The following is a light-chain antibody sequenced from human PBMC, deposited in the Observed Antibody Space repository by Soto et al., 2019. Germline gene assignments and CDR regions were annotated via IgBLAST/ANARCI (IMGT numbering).Light chain of an antibody. CDR2: AAS. J-gene: IGKJ1*01. Sequence: DIQMTQSPSSLSASVGDRVAITCRASQGVGNVLSWFQQKPGKAPKRLIYAASILQSGVPSRFSGSGSGTEFTLTISSLPPEDFATYYCLQHDVNPLTFGQGTRVEIK. CDR3: LQHDVNPLT. V-gene: IGKV1-17*01. CDR1: QGVGNV.